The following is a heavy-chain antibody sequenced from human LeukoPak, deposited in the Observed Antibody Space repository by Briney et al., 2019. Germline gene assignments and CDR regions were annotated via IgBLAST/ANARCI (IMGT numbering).Heavy chain of an antibody. J-gene: IGHJ5*02. CDR3: ARRVDATRWFDP. V-gene: IGHV3-74*03. D-gene: IGHD2-15*01. Sequence: GGSLRLCCAASGFTFSNYFMHWVRQAAGKGLVWVSRINSDGTTTMYADSVKGRFTISRDNAKNTLYLQMNSLRHEDTAVYYCARRVDATRWFDPWGQGTLVTVSS. CDR1: GFTFSNYF. CDR2: INSDGTTT.